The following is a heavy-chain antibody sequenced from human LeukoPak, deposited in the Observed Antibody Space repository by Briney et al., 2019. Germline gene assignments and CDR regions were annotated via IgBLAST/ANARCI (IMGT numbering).Heavy chain of an antibody. CDR1: GYTFTRYG. J-gene: IGHJ4*02. CDR3: ARDDIAVAGTGSCVFDS. V-gene: IGHV1-18*01. Sequence: ASVTVSYKASGYTFTRYGISWVRQAPGQGVEWRGWISAYYCNTNYSQKLQGRVTMTTDTPTSTAYMELRSLRSDDTAVYYCARDDIAVAGTGSCVFDSCGQGTLVTVSS. CDR2: ISAYYCNT. D-gene: IGHD6-19*01.